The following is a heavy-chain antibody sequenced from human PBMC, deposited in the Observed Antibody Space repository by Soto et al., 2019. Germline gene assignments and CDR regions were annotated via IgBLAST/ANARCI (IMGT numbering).Heavy chain of an antibody. V-gene: IGHV1-69*01. Sequence: QVQLVQSGAEVKKPGSSVKVSCKASGGTFSSYAISWVRQAPGQGLEWMGGIIPIFGTANYAQKFQRRVTITAEESTSTAYMELSSLRAEDTAVYYCARQGSGWYVLDYWGQGTLVTVSS. J-gene: IGHJ4*02. CDR3: ARQGSGWYVLDY. CDR2: IIPIFGTA. D-gene: IGHD6-19*01. CDR1: GGTFSSYA.